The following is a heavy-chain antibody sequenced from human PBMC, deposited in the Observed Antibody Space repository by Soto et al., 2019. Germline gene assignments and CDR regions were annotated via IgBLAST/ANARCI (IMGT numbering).Heavy chain of an antibody. CDR1: GFVFGDYA. V-gene: IGHV3-43D*04. Sequence: GGSLRLSCVASGFVFGDYAMHWVRQRPGKGLEWVSLITWEGGNTFYGDSVKGRFSISRDNRKNSLYLEMNSLRPEDTGLYYCVKGRYIHLVASLFDFWGQGTQVTVSS. D-gene: IGHD2-21*01. J-gene: IGHJ4*02. CDR2: ITWEGGNT. CDR3: VKGRYIHLVASLFDF.